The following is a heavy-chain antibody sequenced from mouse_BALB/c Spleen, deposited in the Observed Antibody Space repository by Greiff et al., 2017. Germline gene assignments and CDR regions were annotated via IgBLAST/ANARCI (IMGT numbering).Heavy chain of an antibody. CDR2: IYPGDGDT. CDR3: ARDSLSMISFAY. J-gene: IGHJ3*01. D-gene: IGHD2-3*01. V-gene: IGHV1-87*01. CDR1: GYTFTSYW. Sequence: VQLQQSGAELARPGASVKLSCKASGYTFTSYWMQWVKQRPGQGLEWIGAIYPGDGDTRYTQKFKGKATLTADKSSSTAYMQLSSLASEDSAVYYCARDSLSMISFAYWGQGTLVTVSA.